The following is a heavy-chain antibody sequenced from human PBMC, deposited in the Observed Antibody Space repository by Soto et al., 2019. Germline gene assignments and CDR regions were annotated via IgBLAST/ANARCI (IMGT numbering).Heavy chain of an antibody. Sequence: ASETLSLTCTVSGGSISSYYWSWVRQPPGKGLEWIGEIYHSGSTNYNPSLKSRVTISVDKSKNQFSLKLSSVTAADTAVYYCARDLVDTAMVTGYLGYWCQGTLVTVSS. CDR3: ARDLVDTAMVTGYLGY. D-gene: IGHD5-18*01. V-gene: IGHV4-4*02. CDR2: IYHSGST. CDR1: GGSISSYY. J-gene: IGHJ4*02.